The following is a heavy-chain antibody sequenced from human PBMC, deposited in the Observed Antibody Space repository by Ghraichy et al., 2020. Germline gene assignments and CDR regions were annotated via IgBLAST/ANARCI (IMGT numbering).Heavy chain of an antibody. CDR1: GFTFSSYG. Sequence: GGSLRLSCAASGFTFSSYGMHWVRQAPGKGLEWVAFIRYDGSNKYYADSVKGRFTISRDSSKNTLYLQMNSLRAEDTAVYYCAKDTGRWSAGDYWGQGTLVTVSS. D-gene: IGHD4-23*01. V-gene: IGHV3-30*02. CDR2: IRYDGSNK. CDR3: AKDTGRWSAGDY. J-gene: IGHJ4*02.